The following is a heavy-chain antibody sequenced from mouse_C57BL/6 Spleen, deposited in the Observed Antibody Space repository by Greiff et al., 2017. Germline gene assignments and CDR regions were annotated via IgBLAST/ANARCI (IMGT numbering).Heavy chain of an antibody. V-gene: IGHV1-52*01. Sequence: QVQLQQPGAELVRPGSSVKLSCKASGYTFTSYWMHWVKQRPIQGLEWIGNIDPSDSETHYNQKFKDKATLTVDKSSSTAYIQLSSLTSEDSAVYYCARGGGSSFDYWGQGTTLTVSS. CDR1: GYTFTSYW. J-gene: IGHJ2*01. CDR3: ARGGGSSFDY. D-gene: IGHD1-3*01. CDR2: IDPSDSET.